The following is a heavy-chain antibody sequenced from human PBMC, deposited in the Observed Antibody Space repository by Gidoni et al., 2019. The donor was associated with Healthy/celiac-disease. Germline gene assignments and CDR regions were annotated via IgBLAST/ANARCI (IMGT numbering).Heavy chain of an antibody. D-gene: IGHD6-13*01. CDR1: GFTFADYA. CDR2: IRWNSGSI. V-gene: IGHV3-9*01. CDR3: AKVASGAAADHCYFDL. J-gene: IGHJ2*01. Sequence: EVQLVESGGGLVQPGRSLRLSCAASGFTFADYAMHWVRQAPGKGLEWVSGIRWNSGSIGYADSVKGRFTISRDNAKNSLYLQMNSLRAEDTALYYCAKVASGAAADHCYFDLWGRGTLVTVSS.